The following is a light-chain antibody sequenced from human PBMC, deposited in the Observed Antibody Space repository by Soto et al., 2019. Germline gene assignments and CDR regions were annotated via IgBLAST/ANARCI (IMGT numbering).Light chain of an antibody. CDR1: QSISSW. CDR2: KAS. J-gene: IGKJ4*01. Sequence: DIQMTQSPSTLSASVGDRVTITCRASQSISSWLAWYQQKPGKAPKLLIYKASSLESGVPSRFSGSGSGTEFTLTISSLQSEDFAVYYCQHYTNWPLTFGGGTKVEIK. V-gene: IGKV1-5*03. CDR3: QHYTNWPLT.